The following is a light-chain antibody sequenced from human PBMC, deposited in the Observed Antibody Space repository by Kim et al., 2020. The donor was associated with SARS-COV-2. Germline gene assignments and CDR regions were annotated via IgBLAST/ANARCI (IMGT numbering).Light chain of an antibody. V-gene: IGLV2-14*03. Sequence: QSALTQPASVSGSPGQSITVSCTGTRSDVGAYNTVSWYQHHPGKAPKLMIYNVNERPSGVSNRFSGSKSGNTASLTISGLQAEDEADYYCNSYTHSNTYVIGTGTKVTVL. CDR3: NSYTHSNTYV. CDR1: RSDVGAYNT. J-gene: IGLJ1*01. CDR2: NVN.